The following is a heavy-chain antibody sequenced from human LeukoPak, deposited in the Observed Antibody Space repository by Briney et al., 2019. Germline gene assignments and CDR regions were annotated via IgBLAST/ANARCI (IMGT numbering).Heavy chain of an antibody. D-gene: IGHD3-22*01. CDR1: GFTFNNAW. CDR2: IKSITDGGTT. V-gene: IGHV3-15*01. J-gene: IGHJ4*02. CDR3: TTEYNLNYYDSSGYYY. Sequence: GGSLRLSCAASGFTFNNAWMSWVRQAPGKGLKWVGRIKSITDGGTTDYAAPVKGRFTISRDDSKNTLYLQMNSLKTEDTAVYYCTTEYNLNYYDSSGYYYWGQGTLVTVSS.